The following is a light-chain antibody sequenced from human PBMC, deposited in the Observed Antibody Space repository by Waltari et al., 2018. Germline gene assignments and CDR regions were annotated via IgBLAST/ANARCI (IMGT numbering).Light chain of an antibody. J-gene: IGKJ1*01. V-gene: IGKV3-15*01. Sequence: CRASQSVSSNLAWYQQKPGQAPRLLIYGAATRATGIPARFSGSGSGTEFTLTISSLQSEDFAVYYCQQYNNWPPWTFGQGTKVEIK. CDR2: GAA. CDR1: QSVSSN. CDR3: QQYNNWPPWT.